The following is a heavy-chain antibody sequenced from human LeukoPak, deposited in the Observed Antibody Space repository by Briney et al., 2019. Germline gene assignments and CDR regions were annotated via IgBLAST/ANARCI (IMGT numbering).Heavy chain of an antibody. CDR3: ARAPKDDYFDY. J-gene: IGHJ4*02. V-gene: IGHV4-59*01. Sequence: ASETLSLTCTVSGGSISSYYWSWIRQPAGKGLEWIGYIYYSGSTNYNPSLKSRVTISVDTSKDQFSLKLSSVTAADTAVYYCARAPKDDYFDYWGQGTLVTVSS. CDR1: GGSISSYY. CDR2: IYYSGST. D-gene: IGHD5-24*01.